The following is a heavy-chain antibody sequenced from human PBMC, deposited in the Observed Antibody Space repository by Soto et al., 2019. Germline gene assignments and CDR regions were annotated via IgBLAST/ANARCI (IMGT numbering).Heavy chain of an antibody. D-gene: IGHD4-17*01. J-gene: IGHJ3*02. Sequence: EVQLLESGGGLVQPGGSLRLSGAASGFTFRNYDMSWVRQAPGTGPEWVSGISAEGVRTYYTHPVEGRFTISRDHSKATLVLQMDSLRAEDTALYYCAKDPNGDYVGAFDIWGQGTVVTVSS. CDR3: AKDPNGDYVGAFDI. CDR1: GFTFRNYD. CDR2: ISAEGVRT. V-gene: IGHV3-23*01.